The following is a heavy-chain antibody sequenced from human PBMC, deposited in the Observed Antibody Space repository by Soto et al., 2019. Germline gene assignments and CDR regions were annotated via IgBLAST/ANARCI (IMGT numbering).Heavy chain of an antibody. V-gene: IGHV1-69*18. J-gene: IGHJ4*02. D-gene: IGHD3-10*01. CDR1: EDTFSGYP. CDR2: IIPVFGTT. Sequence: QVQLVQSGAGLKKPGPSVKVSCKAPEDTFSGYPINWVRQAPGEGLEWLGRIIPVFGTTNDAQRFEGRVTFTADESTNTAYMELRGLLSEDTAGYYCARDGGFGELKYWGPGTLVTVSS. CDR3: ARDGGFGELKY.